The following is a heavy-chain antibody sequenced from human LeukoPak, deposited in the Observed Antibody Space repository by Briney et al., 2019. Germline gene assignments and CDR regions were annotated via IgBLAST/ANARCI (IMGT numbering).Heavy chain of an antibody. CDR3: ARDQPRVGLMSYYMDV. D-gene: IGHD2-8*01. CDR2: IGGFNGNT. Sequence: AASVKVSCKASGYTFTSYGISWVRQAPGQGLEWMGWIGGFNGNTNYAQKLQGRVTMTTDTSTSTAYMELRSLRSDDTAVYYCARDQPRVGLMSYYMDVWGKGTTVTVSS. V-gene: IGHV1-18*01. CDR1: GYTFTSYG. J-gene: IGHJ6*03.